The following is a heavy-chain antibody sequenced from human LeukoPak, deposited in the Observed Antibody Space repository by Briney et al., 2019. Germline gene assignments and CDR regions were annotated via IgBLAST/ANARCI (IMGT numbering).Heavy chain of an antibody. D-gene: IGHD3-10*01. CDR1: GGSIGSASFY. V-gene: IGHV4-39*07. CDR2: VHYSGST. J-gene: IGHJ4*02. Sequence: SETLSLTCTVSGGSIGSASFYWGWIRQSPGKGLEWIGSVHYSGSTYYNPSLKSRLSISVDTSKNQFSLRLISVTAADTAIYYCARGNGAARLRGLITPDYWGQGTLVTVSS. CDR3: ARGNGAARLRGLITPDY.